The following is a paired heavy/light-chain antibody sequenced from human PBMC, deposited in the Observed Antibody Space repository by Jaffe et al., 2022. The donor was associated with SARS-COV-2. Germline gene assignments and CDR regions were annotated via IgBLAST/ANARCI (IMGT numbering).Light chain of an antibody. Sequence: DIQMTQSPSTLSASVGDRVTITCRASQSISSWLAWYQQKPGKAPKLLIYKASSLESGVPSRFSGSGSGTEFTLTISSLQPDDFATYYCQQYNSYSTFGGGTKVEIK. J-gene: IGKJ4*01. CDR1: QSISSW. V-gene: IGKV1-5*03. CDR2: KAS. CDR3: QQYNSYST.
Heavy chain of an antibody. D-gene: IGHD3-16*01. J-gene: IGHJ3*02. Sequence: EVQLVESGGGLVQPGGSLRLSCAASGFTLSSHDMHWVRQATGKGLEWVSAIGTIDDTYYSDSVKGRFTISRENAKNSLYLQMNSLRAGDTAVYYCAREVGLRSGGFDAVDIWGQGTMVTVSS. CDR2: IGTIDDT. CDR1: GFTLSSHD. CDR3: AREVGLRSGGFDAVDI. V-gene: IGHV3-13*01.